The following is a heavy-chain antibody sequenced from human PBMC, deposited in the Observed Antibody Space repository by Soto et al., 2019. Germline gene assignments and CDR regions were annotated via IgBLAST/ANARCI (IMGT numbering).Heavy chain of an antibody. D-gene: IGHD3-9*01. CDR2: INSDGSST. CDR3: ARTLLRYFDWSGPFYYYYGMDV. V-gene: IGHV3-74*01. CDR1: GFTFSSYW. J-gene: IGHJ6*02. Sequence: GGSLRLSCAASGFTFSSYWMHWVRQAPGKGLVWVSRINSDGSSTSYADSVKGRFTISRDNAKNTLYLQMNSLRAEDTAVYYCARTLLRYFDWSGPFYYYYGMDVWGQGTTVTVS.